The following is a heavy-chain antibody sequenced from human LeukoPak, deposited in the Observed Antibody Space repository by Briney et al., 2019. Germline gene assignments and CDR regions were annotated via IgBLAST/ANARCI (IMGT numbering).Heavy chain of an antibody. D-gene: IGHD5-24*01. CDR1: GGTFSSYA. V-gene: IGHV1-69*13. J-gene: IGHJ4*02. Sequence: ASVKVSCKASGGTFSSYAISWVRQAPGQGFEWMGGIIPIFGTANYAQKFQGRVTITADESTSTAYMELNSLRAEDTALYYCAKDGWLQSPERPLDYWGQGTLVTVSS. CDR2: IIPIFGTA. CDR3: AKDGWLQSPERPLDY.